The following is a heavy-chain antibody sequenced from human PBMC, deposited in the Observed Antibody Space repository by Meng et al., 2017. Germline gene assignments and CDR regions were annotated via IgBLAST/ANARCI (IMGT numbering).Heavy chain of an antibody. CDR3: AILSDPGFIDY. D-gene: IGHD2/OR15-2a*01. CDR1: GFTVSSNY. V-gene: IGHV4/OR15-8*01. J-gene: IGHJ4*02. Sequence: ESLKISCAASGFTVSSNYMSWVRQAPGKGLEWIGEIYHSGSTNYNPSLKSRVTISVDKSKNQFSLKLSSVTAADTAVYYCAILSDPGFIDYWGQGTLVTVSS. CDR2: IYHSGST.